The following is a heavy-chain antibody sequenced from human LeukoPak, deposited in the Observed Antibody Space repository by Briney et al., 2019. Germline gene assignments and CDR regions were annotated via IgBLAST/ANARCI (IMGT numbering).Heavy chain of an antibody. V-gene: IGHV4-59*01. J-gene: IGHJ5*02. CDR1: GGSISSYY. CDR3: ARVGLSSGWLPGWFDP. D-gene: IGHD6-19*01. Sequence: SETLSLTCTVSGGSISSYYWSWIRQPPGKGLEWIGYIYYSGSTNYNPSLKSRVTISVDTSKNQFSLKLSSVTAADTAVYYCARVGLSSGWLPGWFDPWGQGTLVTVSS. CDR2: IYYSGST.